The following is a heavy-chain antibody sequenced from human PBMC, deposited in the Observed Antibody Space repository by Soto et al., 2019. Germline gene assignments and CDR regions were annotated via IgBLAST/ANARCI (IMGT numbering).Heavy chain of an antibody. CDR2: INHSGST. V-gene: IGHV4-34*01. J-gene: IGHJ6*03. D-gene: IGHD4-17*01. CDR3: AREGSVTTVTTAYYYYMDV. CDR1: GGSFSGYY. Sequence: SETLSLTCAVYGGSFSGYYWSWIRQPPGKGLEWIGEINHSGSTNYNPSLKSRVTISVDTSKNQFSLKLSSVTAADTAVYYCAREGSVTTVTTAYYYYMDVWGKGTTVTVSS.